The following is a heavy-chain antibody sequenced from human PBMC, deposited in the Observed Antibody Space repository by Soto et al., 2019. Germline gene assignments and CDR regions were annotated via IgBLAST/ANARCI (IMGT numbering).Heavy chain of an antibody. CDR2: IYYSGTT. CDR1: GGSIISNNHY. D-gene: IGHD3-9*01. V-gene: IGHV4-39*01. Sequence: QLQLRESGPGLVKPSETLSLTCTVSGGSIISNNHYWGWIRQPPGKGLEWIGNIYYSGTTYYNPSLKSRVTMSVDTSKGQFSLKLSSRTVADTAVYFCARRSTISRGFDYWGQGTLVTVSS. CDR3: ARRSTISRGFDY. J-gene: IGHJ4*02.